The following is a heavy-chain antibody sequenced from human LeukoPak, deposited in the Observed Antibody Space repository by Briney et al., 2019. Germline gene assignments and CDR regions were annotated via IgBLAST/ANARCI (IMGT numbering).Heavy chain of an antibody. V-gene: IGHV4-59*11. CDR1: GGSISSHY. J-gene: IGHJ4*02. D-gene: IGHD5-24*01. CDR3: ASSPQRWLQLKRECYFDY. CDR2: IYYSGST. Sequence: SETLSLTCTVSGGSISSHYWSWIRQPPGKGLEWIGYIYYSGSTNYNPSLKSRVTISVDTSKNQFSLKLSSVTAADTAVYYCASSPQRWLQLKRECYFDYWGQGTLVTVSS.